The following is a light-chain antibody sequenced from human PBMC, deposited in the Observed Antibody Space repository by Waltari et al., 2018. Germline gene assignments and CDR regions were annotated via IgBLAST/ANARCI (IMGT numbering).Light chain of an antibody. CDR2: GAS. CDR1: QSISSSD. Sequence: VLTQSPGPLSLSPGQRATLPCRASQSISSSDLAWYQQKRGQAPRLLIYGASNRATGIPDRFSGSGSGTDFTLTISRLEPEDSAEYYCQQYGSSPPTFGQGTKAEIK. V-gene: IGKV3-20*01. CDR3: QQYGSSPPT. J-gene: IGKJ1*01.